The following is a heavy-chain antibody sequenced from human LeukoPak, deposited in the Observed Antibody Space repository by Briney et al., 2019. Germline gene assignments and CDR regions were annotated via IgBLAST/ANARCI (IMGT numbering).Heavy chain of an antibody. CDR3: TYDLVYYHGMDV. V-gene: IGHV3-30*02. CDR1: GFTFSSYG. CDR2: IRYDGSNK. J-gene: IGHJ6*02. Sequence: GGSLRLSCAASGFTFSSYGMQWVRQAPGKGLEWVAFIRYDGSNKYYADSVKGRFTISRDNSENTLYLQMNSLRAEDTAVYYCTYDLVYYHGMDVWGQGTTVTVSS. D-gene: IGHD5-12*01.